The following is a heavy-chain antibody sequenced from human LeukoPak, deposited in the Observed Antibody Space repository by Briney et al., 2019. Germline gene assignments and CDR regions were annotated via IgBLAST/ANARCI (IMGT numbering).Heavy chain of an antibody. Sequence: ASVKVSCKASGGTFSSYAISWVRQAPGQGHEWMGGIIPIFGTANYAQKFQGRVTITADESTSTAYMELSSLRSEDTAVYYCARDRYGSGSYYYFQHWGQGTLVTVSS. J-gene: IGHJ1*01. D-gene: IGHD3-10*01. CDR3: ARDRYGSGSYYYFQH. V-gene: IGHV1-69*13. CDR2: IIPIFGTA. CDR1: GGTFSSYA.